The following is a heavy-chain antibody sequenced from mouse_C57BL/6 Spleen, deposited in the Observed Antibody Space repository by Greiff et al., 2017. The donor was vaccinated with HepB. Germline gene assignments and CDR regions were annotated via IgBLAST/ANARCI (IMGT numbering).Heavy chain of an antibody. Sequence: QVQLQQPGAELVRPGSSVKLSCKASGYTFTSYWMHWVKQRPIQGLEWIGNIDPSDSETHYTQKFKDKATLTVDKSSSTAYMQLSSLTSEDSAVYYCARLGRLAYWGQGTLVTVSA. CDR3: ARLGRLAY. J-gene: IGHJ3*01. CDR1: GYTFTSYW. V-gene: IGHV1-52*01. CDR2: IDPSDSET.